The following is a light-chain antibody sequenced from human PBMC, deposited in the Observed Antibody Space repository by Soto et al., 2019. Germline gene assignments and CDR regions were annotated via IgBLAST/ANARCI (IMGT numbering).Light chain of an antibody. J-gene: IGKJ4*01. Sequence: VLTPSPASLSVSPVQTSTLSCRASQIVTSNYLAWYQQKPGQAPRLLIFGASIRATGLPDRFSGGGSGTDFTLIISSLQSEDFAVYYCQKYSLRPLNCGGGNKGDIK. CDR1: QIVTSNY. CDR2: GAS. CDR3: QKYSLRPLN. V-gene: IGKV3-20*01.